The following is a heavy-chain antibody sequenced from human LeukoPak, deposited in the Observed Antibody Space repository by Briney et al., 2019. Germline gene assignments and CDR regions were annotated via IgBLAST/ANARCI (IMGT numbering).Heavy chain of an antibody. V-gene: IGHV3-48*04. CDR3: ARDLPIDY. Sequence: PGGSLRLSCAASGFTLSSYSMNWVRQAPGKGLEWVSYISSSSSTIYYADSVKGRFTISRDNAKNSLYLQMNSLRAEDTAVYYCARDLPIDYWGQGTLVTVSS. J-gene: IGHJ4*02. CDR2: ISSSSSTI. CDR1: GFTLSSYS.